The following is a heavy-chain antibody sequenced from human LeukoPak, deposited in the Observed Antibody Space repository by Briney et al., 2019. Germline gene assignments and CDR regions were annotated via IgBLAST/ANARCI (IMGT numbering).Heavy chain of an antibody. Sequence: SETLSLNCTVSGGSISSYYWSWIRQPPGKGLEWIGYIYYSGSTNYNPSLKSRVTISVDTSKNHFSLKLSSVTAADTAVYYCARQVDWFDPWGQGTLVSVSS. J-gene: IGHJ5*02. CDR2: IYYSGST. V-gene: IGHV4-59*01. CDR3: ARQVDWFDP. CDR1: GGSISSYY.